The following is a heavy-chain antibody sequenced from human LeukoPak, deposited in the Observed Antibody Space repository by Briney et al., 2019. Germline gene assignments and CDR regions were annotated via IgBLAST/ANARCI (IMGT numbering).Heavy chain of an antibody. CDR1: GYTFTSYG. Sequence: ASVKVSCKASGYTFTSYGISWVRQAPGQGLEWMGWISAYNGNTNYAQKLQGRVTMTTDTSTSTAYMELRSLRSDDMAVYYCARDRTYYYGSGSYWVDYWGQGTLVTVSS. D-gene: IGHD3-10*01. CDR2: ISAYNGNT. CDR3: ARDRTYYYGSGSYWVDY. J-gene: IGHJ4*02. V-gene: IGHV1-18*03.